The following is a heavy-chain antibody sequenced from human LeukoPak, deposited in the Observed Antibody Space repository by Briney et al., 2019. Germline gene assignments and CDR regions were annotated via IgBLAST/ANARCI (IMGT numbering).Heavy chain of an antibody. CDR1: GFTFSSYW. J-gene: IGHJ4*02. CDR2: IKQDGSEK. D-gene: IGHD3-10*01. V-gene: IGHV3-7*01. Sequence: GGSLRLSCAASGFTFSSYWMSWVRQAPGKGLEWVANIKQDGSEKYYVDSVKGRFTISRDNAKNSLYLQMNSLRAEDTAVYYCARTPIDLWFGDPLGGFDYWGQGTLVTVSS. CDR3: ARTPIDLWFGDPLGGFDY.